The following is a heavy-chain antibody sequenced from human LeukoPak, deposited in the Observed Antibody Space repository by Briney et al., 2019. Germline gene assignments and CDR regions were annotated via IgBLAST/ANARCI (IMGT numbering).Heavy chain of an antibody. Sequence: SETLSLTCTVSGGSISSYYWSWIRQPPGKGLEWIGYIYYSGSTNYNPSLKSRVTISVDTSKNQFSLKLSSVTAADTAVYYCARADIVLMVYYWGQGTLVTVSS. J-gene: IGHJ4*02. V-gene: IGHV4-59*08. D-gene: IGHD2-8*01. CDR1: GGSISSYY. CDR3: ARADIVLMVYY. CDR2: IYYSGST.